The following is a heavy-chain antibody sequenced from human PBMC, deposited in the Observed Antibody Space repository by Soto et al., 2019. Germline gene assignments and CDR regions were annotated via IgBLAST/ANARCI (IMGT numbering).Heavy chain of an antibody. D-gene: IGHD4-17*01. CDR1: GFTFSDYT. CDR2: ISRSGIYL. CDR3: ARERYGDYSLAS. Sequence: EVQLVESGGGLVKPGGALRRSCAASGFTFSDYTMNWVRQAPGKGLEWVSSISRSGIYLYNVDSVKGRFTISRDNAENSLYRRLSSLRAEDTAVYKGARERYGDYSLASWGQGTLVTVSS. V-gene: IGHV3-21*01. J-gene: IGHJ4*02.